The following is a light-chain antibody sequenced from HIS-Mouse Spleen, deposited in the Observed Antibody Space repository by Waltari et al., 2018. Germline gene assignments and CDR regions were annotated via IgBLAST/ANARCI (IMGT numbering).Light chain of an antibody. CDR2: DVS. V-gene: IGLV1-44*01. CDR1: SSNIGSNT. J-gene: IGLJ2*01. CDR3: CSYAGSYTFEVV. Sequence: QSVLTQPPSASGTPGQRVTISCSGSSSNIGSNTVNWYQQLPGTAPKLMIYDVSKRPSGVPDRFSGSKSGNTASLTISGLQAEDEADYYCCSYAGSYTFEVVFGGGTKLTVL.